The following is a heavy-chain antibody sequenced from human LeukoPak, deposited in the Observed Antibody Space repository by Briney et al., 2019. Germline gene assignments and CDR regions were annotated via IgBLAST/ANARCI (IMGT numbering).Heavy chain of an antibody. V-gene: IGHV3-9*01. CDR2: ISWNSGSI. CDR3: AKDPHRGYYYDSSGSHFDY. J-gene: IGHJ4*02. Sequence: TGGSLRLSCAAPGFTFDDYAMHWVRQAPGKGVEWVSGISWNSGSIGYADSVKGRFTISRDNAKNSLYLQMNSLRAEDTALYYCAKDPHRGYYYDSSGSHFDYWGQGTLVTVSS. D-gene: IGHD3-22*01. CDR1: GFTFDDYA.